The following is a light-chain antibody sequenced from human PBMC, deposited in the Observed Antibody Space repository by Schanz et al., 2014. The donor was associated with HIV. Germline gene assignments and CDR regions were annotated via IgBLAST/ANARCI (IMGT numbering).Light chain of an antibody. V-gene: IGLV1-40*01. J-gene: IGLJ3*02. CDR2: GNN. CDR1: SSNLGAGYE. Sequence: QSVLTQPPSVSGAPGQRVTISCTGSSSNLGAGYEVHWYRQLPGTAPKLLIYGNNNRPSGVPDRFSGSKSGSSATLAINGLQTGDEADYFCATWESSPTSWVFGGGTKLTVL. CDR3: ATWESSPTSWV.